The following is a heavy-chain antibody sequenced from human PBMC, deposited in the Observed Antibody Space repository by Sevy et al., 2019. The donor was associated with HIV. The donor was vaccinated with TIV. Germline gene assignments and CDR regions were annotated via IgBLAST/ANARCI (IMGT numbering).Heavy chain of an antibody. V-gene: IGHV3-53*01. D-gene: IGHD6-19*01. J-gene: IGHJ4*02. CDR1: GFSVSINY. CDR2: IYSGGDT. Sequence: GGSLRLSCAASGFSVSINYMSWVRQAPGKGLEFVSVIYSGGDTYYADSAKGRFTISRDNSKNTLHLQMNSLGAEDTAVYYCGRGAGYSTGWAPRYYFDYGGQGTLVTVSS. CDR3: GRGAGYSTGWAPRYYFDY.